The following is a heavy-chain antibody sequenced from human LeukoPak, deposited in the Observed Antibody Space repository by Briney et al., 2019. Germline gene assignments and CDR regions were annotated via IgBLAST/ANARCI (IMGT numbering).Heavy chain of an antibody. J-gene: IGHJ2*01. V-gene: IGHV4-34*01. CDR2: INHSGST. D-gene: IGHD2-15*01. CDR3: ARQRAPGGTVLWYFDI. Sequence: KPSETLSLTCAVYGGSFSGYYWSWIRQPPGKGLEWIGEINHSGSTNYNPSLKSRVTISVDTSKNQFSLKLSSVTAADTAVYYCARQRAPGGTVLWYFDIWGRGKLVTVSS. CDR1: GGSFSGYY.